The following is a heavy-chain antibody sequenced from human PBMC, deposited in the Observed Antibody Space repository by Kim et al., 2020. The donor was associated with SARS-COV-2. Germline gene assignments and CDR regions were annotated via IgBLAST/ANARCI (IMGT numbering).Heavy chain of an antibody. Sequence: YADSVKGRFTISRDNAKNTLYLQMNSLRAEDTAVYYCARETASGYNFDYWGQGTLATVSS. CDR3: ARETASGYNFDY. D-gene: IGHD6-25*01. V-gene: IGHV3-53*01. J-gene: IGHJ4*02.